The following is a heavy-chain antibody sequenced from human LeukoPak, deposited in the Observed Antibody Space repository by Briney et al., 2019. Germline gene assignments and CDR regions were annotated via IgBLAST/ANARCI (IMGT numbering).Heavy chain of an antibody. J-gene: IGHJ6*02. D-gene: IGHD3-10*01. CDR3: ARVPFNYYGSGSYPIGYYYYGMDV. CDR2: IWYDGSNK. CDR1: GFTFSSYA. Sequence: GGSLRLSCAASGFTFSSYAMHWVRQAPGKGLEWVAVIWYDGSNKYYADSVKGRFTISRDNSKNTLYLQMNSLRAEDTAVYYCARVPFNYYGSGSYPIGYYYYGMDVWGQGTTVTVSS. V-gene: IGHV3-33*01.